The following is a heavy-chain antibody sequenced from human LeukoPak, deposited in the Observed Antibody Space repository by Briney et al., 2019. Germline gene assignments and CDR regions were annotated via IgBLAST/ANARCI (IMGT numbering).Heavy chain of an antibody. CDR3: AKGEGRYEAEYFQH. Sequence: GGPLRLSCAASGFTFSSYAMSWVRQAPGKGLEWVSAISGSGGSTYYADSVKGRFTISRDNSKNTLYLQMNSLRAEDTAVYYCAKGEGRYEAEYFQHWGQGTLVTVSS. D-gene: IGHD1-14*01. CDR2: ISGSGGST. CDR1: GFTFSSYA. V-gene: IGHV3-23*01. J-gene: IGHJ1*01.